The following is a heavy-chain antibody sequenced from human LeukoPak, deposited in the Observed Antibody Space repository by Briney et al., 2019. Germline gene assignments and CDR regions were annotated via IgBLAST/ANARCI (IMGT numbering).Heavy chain of an antibody. CDR3: ARGRPHGNDY. D-gene: IGHD4-23*01. J-gene: IGHJ4*02. Sequence: GGSLRLTCAASGFTFSSYWMNWVRQAPGKGLVWVSRIASDGSSTTYADSVKGRFSISRDNAKNTLYLQMNSLRVEDTAVYYCARGRPHGNDYWGQGTLVTVSS. CDR1: GFTFSSYW. CDR2: IASDGSST. V-gene: IGHV3-74*01.